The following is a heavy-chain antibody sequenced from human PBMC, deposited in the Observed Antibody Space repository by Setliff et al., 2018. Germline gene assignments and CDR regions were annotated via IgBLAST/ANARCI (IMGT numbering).Heavy chain of an antibody. CDR2: ISAYNGNT. J-gene: IGHJ5*02. D-gene: IGHD3-3*01. Sequence: ASVKVSCKASGYTFTSYGISWVRQAPGQGLEWMGWISAYNGNTNYAQKLQGRVTMTIDTSTNTAYLELRSLRSDDTAVYYGAREREDDFWIGRGWFDPWGQGTLVTVSS. V-gene: IGHV1-18*04. CDR1: GYTFTSYG. CDR3: AREREDDFWIGRGWFDP.